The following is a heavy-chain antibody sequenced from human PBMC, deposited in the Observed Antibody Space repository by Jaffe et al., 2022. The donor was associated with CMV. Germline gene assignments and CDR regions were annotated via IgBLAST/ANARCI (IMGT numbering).Heavy chain of an antibody. V-gene: IGHV5-10-1*03. Sequence: EVQLVQSGAEVKKPGESLRISCKGSGYSFTSYWISWVRQMPGKGLEWMGRIDPSDSYTNYSPSFQGHVTISADKSISTAYLQWSSLKASDTAMYYCARTENYYDSSGYPRGPWGQGTLVTVSS. CDR3: ARTENYYDSSGYPRGP. CDR2: IDPSDSYT. CDR1: GYSFTSYW. J-gene: IGHJ5*02. D-gene: IGHD3-22*01.